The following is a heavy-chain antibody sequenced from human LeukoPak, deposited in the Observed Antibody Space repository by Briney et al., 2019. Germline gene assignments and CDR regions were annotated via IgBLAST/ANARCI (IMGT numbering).Heavy chain of an antibody. V-gene: IGHV1-8*01. Sequence: GASVKVSCKASGYTFSNYDINWVRQVTGQGLEWMGWMNPNSGNTGYAQKFQGRVTMTRNTSISTAYMELSSLRSEDTAVYYCARAFSTSGGYYYYGMDVWGQGTTVTVSS. J-gene: IGHJ6*02. D-gene: IGHD2-15*01. CDR1: GYTFSNYD. CDR2: MNPNSGNT. CDR3: ARAFSTSGGYYYYGMDV.